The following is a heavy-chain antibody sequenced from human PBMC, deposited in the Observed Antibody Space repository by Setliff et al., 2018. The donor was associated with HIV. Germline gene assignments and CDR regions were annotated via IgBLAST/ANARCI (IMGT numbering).Heavy chain of an antibody. Sequence: SETLSLTCSVSGASLQSYYWSWIRQPAGKGLQWIGRIYYVGWSKYNPSLEDRVTMSVDTSKNQSSLKLSSVTAADTAVYYCARGGSEPFDTWGQGTLVTVSS. V-gene: IGHV4-4*07. CDR2: IYYVGWS. J-gene: IGHJ5*02. CDR1: GASLQSYY. D-gene: IGHD3-16*01. CDR3: ARGGSEPFDT.